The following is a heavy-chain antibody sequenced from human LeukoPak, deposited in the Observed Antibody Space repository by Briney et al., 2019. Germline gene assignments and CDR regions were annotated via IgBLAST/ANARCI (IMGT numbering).Heavy chain of an antibody. D-gene: IGHD3-16*02. J-gene: IGHJ5*02. CDR2: ISPYNGDR. CDR1: GYTFTNYA. Sequence: ASVKVSCKASGYTFTNYAITWVRQAPGQGREWMGWISPYNGDRRDALKFQDRVTMTTDTSTTKAYMELRSLRSDDTGGYYCARLRLGEVSLGFDPWGHGTLVTVSS. CDR3: ARLRLGEVSLGFDP. V-gene: IGHV1-18*01.